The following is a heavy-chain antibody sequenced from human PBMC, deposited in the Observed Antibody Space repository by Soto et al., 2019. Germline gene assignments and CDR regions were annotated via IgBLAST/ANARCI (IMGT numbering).Heavy chain of an antibody. J-gene: IGHJ3*01. Sequence: QEQLVESGGGMVQPGGSLRLSCAVSGFTLDTYGMHWVRQAAGQGLEWVAVSWHDGRHLDYADSGRGRFTVFRDDSKNALFLAMNGMRGDDTAVYYCARDWGACTPGECYSNGCDLWGQGTLVTVSS. V-gene: IGHV3-33*01. D-gene: IGHD2-21*01. CDR3: ARDWGACTPGECYSNGCDL. CDR1: GFTLDTYG. CDR2: SWHDGRHL.